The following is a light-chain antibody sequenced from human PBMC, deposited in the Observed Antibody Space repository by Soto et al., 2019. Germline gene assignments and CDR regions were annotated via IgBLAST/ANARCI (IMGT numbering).Light chain of an antibody. Sequence: EIVLTQSPGTLSLSPGERATLSCRASQSVSSTYLGWYQQKPGQAPRLLIYGALSRATGIPDRFSGSGSGPEYTLTITRLEPEDFAVYYCQHYGSSPYTFGQGTKLEIK. J-gene: IGKJ2*01. V-gene: IGKV3-20*01. CDR3: QHYGSSPYT. CDR2: GAL. CDR1: QSVSSTY.